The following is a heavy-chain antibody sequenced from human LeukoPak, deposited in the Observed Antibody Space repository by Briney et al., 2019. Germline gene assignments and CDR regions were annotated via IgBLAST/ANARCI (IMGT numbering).Heavy chain of an antibody. CDR3: AVLPPYDFWSGRTQLYYFDY. CDR2: MNPNSGNT. D-gene: IGHD3-3*01. CDR1: GYTFTSYD. Sequence: ASVKVSCKASGYTFTSYDINWVRQATGQGLEWMGWMNPNSGNTGYAQKFQGRVTMTRNTSISTAYMELSSLRSEDTAVYYCAVLPPYDFWSGRTQLYYFDYWGQGTLVTVSS. V-gene: IGHV1-8*01. J-gene: IGHJ4*02.